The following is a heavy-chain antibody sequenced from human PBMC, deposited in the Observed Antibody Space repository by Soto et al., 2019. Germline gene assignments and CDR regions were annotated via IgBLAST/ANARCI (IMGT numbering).Heavy chain of an antibody. CDR1: GDSMRGYHFY. D-gene: IGHD6-25*01. Sequence: SETLSLTCSVSGDSMRGYHFYWGWIRQAPGKGQEWIGSAYFSGGNTYYSPSLKSRVSISVETSKNEFSLRLTSLTAADTAVYFCAYGSSSAWIDYWRQGTLVTVSS. CDR2: AYFSGGNT. CDR3: AYGSSSAWIDY. V-gene: IGHV4-39*01. J-gene: IGHJ4*02.